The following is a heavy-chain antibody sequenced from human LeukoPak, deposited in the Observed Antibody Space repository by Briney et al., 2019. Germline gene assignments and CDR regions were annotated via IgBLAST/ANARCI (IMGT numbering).Heavy chain of an antibody. Sequence: SETLSLTCAVYGGSFSGYYWSWIRQPPGKGLEWIGEISHSGSTNYNPSLKSRVTISVDTSKNQFSLKLSSVTAADTAVYYCASNLVGAPWYDAFDIWGQGTMVTVSS. CDR3: ASNLVGAPWYDAFDI. V-gene: IGHV4-34*01. CDR1: GGSFSGYY. D-gene: IGHD1-26*01. J-gene: IGHJ3*02. CDR2: ISHSGST.